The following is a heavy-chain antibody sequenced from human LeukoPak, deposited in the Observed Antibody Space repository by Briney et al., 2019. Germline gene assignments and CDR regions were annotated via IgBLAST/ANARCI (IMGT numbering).Heavy chain of an antibody. Sequence: SGGSLRLSCAASGFTFSRSAVHWVRQAPGKGLEWVAVISHDGSNTDYTDSVKGRFTISRDNSKNTLYLQMNSLRAEDTAVYYCARDPSSGFFYSSSWYQTVAGFFDYWGQGTLVTVSS. CDR1: GFTFSRSA. V-gene: IGHV3-30*03. CDR3: ARDPSSGFFYSSSWYQTVAGFFDY. J-gene: IGHJ4*02. D-gene: IGHD6-13*01. CDR2: ISHDGSNT.